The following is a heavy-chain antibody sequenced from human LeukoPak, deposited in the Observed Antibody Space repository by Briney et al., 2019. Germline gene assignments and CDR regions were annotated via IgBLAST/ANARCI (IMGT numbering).Heavy chain of an antibody. Sequence: PGGSLRLSCAASGFTFSSYGMHWVRPAPGKGLEWVAFIRYDGSNKYYADSVKGRFTIPRDKSKNTLYLQMNSLRAEDTAVYYCAKDRGKSSGWYSMDVWGKGTTVTISS. CDR1: GFTFSSYG. D-gene: IGHD6-19*01. CDR3: AKDRGKSSGWYSMDV. CDR2: IRYDGSNK. V-gene: IGHV3-30*02. J-gene: IGHJ6*04.